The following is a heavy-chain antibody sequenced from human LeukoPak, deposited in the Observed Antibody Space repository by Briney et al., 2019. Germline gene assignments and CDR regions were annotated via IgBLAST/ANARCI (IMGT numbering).Heavy chain of an antibody. Sequence: SETLSLTCAVYGRSFSGYYWTWIRQTPGKGLEWIGEINHSGITDYNPSLKSRVTISVDTSKNQFSLKLSSVTAADTAVYYCARRIGSGWYNWFDPWGQGTLVTVSS. D-gene: IGHD6-19*01. CDR2: INHSGIT. CDR3: ARRIGSGWYNWFDP. J-gene: IGHJ5*02. V-gene: IGHV4-34*01. CDR1: GRSFSGYY.